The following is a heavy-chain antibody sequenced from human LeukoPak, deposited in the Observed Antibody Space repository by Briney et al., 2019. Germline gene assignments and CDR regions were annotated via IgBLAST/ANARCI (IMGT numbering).Heavy chain of an antibody. D-gene: IGHD5-12*01. CDR3: ARIGYDFGDYFDY. Sequence: GGSLRLSCAASGLTFNTFPVNWVRQAPGKGPEWVSYISGSGTTTYYPDSVKGRFTISRDNAKNSLYLQMNSLRGDDTAVYYCARIGYDFGDYFDYWGQGTLVTVS. CDR2: ISGSGTTT. J-gene: IGHJ4*02. CDR1: GLTFNTFP. V-gene: IGHV3-48*03.